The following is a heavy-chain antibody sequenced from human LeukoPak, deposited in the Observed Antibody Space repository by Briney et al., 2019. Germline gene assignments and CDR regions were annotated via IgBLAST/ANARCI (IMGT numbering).Heavy chain of an antibody. CDR2: IYYLGTT. CDR1: GASISYSGYF. J-gene: IGHJ4*02. D-gene: IGHD5-24*01. V-gene: IGHV4-39*07. CDR3: ARDHMAVTSFDQ. Sequence: PSETLSLTCTVSGASISYSGYFWDWIRQPPGKGLEWIGSIYYLGTTYYNPSLKTRITMSVDMSKNQFSLELTSVTAADTALYYCARDHMAVTSFDQWGQGTLVTVSS.